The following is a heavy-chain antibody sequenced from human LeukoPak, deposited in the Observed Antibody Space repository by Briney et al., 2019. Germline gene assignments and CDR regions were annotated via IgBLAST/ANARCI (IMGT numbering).Heavy chain of an antibody. V-gene: IGHV1-46*01. Sequence: GASVKVSCKASGYTFTSYYMHWVRQAPGQGLEWMGIINPSGGSTSYAQKFQGRVTMTRDTSTSTVYMELSSLRSEDTAVYYCARDGTPYSSGWYSSAPLDYWGQGTLVTVSS. D-gene: IGHD6-19*01. CDR3: ARDGTPYSSGWYSSAPLDY. CDR2: INPSGGST. J-gene: IGHJ4*02. CDR1: GYTFTSYY.